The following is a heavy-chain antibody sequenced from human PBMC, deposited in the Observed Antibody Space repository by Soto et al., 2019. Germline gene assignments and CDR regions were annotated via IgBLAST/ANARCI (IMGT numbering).Heavy chain of an antibody. CDR2: INAYNGNT. CDR1: GYRLTSYG. Sequence: ASVKVSCKAPGYRLTSYGIGWVRQAPGQGLEWMGWINAYNGNTNYAQNLQGRVTMTTDTSTSTAYMELRSLRSDDTAVYYCARDSPPFDPWGQGTLVTVSS. V-gene: IGHV1-18*01. CDR3: ARDSPPFDP. J-gene: IGHJ5*02.